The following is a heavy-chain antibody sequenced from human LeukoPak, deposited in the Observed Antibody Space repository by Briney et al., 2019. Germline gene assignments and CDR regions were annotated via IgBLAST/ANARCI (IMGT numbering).Heavy chain of an antibody. CDR3: ARSYYDFWSGLLWFDP. Sequence: GGSLRLSCAASGFTFSSYWMHWVRQAPGKGLVWVLRINSDGSSTSYADSVKGRFTISRDNAKNTLYLQMNSLRAEDTAVYYCARSYYDFWSGLLWFDPWGQGTLVTVSS. J-gene: IGHJ5*02. D-gene: IGHD3-3*01. CDR1: GFTFSSYW. V-gene: IGHV3-74*01. CDR2: INSDGSST.